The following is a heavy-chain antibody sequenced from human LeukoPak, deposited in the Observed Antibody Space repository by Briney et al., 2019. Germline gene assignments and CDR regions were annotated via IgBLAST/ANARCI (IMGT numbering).Heavy chain of an antibody. J-gene: IGHJ4*02. CDR2: IYYSGST. Sequence: PSETLSLTCTVSGGSISSYYWSWIRQPPGKGLEWIGYIYYSGSTNYNPSLKSRVTISVDTSKNQFSLKLSSVTAADTAVYYCARHSPLWLGELELLSFDYWGQGTLVTVSS. CDR1: GGSISSYY. D-gene: IGHD3-10*01. CDR3: ARHSPLWLGELELLSFDY. V-gene: IGHV4-59*08.